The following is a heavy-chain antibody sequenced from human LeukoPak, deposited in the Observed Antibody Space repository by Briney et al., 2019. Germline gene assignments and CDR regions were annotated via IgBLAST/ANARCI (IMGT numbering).Heavy chain of an antibody. D-gene: IGHD6-25*01. Sequence: SVKVSCKASGDTFSSHALSWVRQAPGQGLHWMGRIIPILGITNYAQNFQGRVTITADKSTTTVFMELTSLRSEDTAVYYCAAGRYSSGWYSDSWGQGTLATVSS. CDR1: GDTFSSHA. V-gene: IGHV1-69*04. J-gene: IGHJ4*02. CDR2: IIPILGIT. CDR3: AAGRYSSGWYSDS.